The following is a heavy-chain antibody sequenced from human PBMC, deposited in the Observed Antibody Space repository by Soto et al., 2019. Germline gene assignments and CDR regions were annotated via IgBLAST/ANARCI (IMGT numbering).Heavy chain of an antibody. D-gene: IGHD6-19*01. CDR3: ARDPGGYSSGWHQYGFDY. Sequence: ASVKVSCKVSGYTFTGYYMHWVRQAPGQGLEWMGWINPNSGGTNYAQKFQGWVTMTRDTSISTAYMELSRLRSDDTAVYYCARDPGGYSSGWHQYGFDYWGQGTLVTVSS. J-gene: IGHJ4*02. V-gene: IGHV1-2*04. CDR2: INPNSGGT. CDR1: GYTFTGYY.